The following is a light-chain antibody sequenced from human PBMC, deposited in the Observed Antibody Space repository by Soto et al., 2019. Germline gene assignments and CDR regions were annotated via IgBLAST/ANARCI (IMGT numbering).Light chain of an antibody. J-gene: IGLJ3*02. CDR1: TSNIANNY. CDR2: ENN. V-gene: IGLV1-51*02. Sequence: QSVLTQPPSMSAAPGQKVTISCSGSTSNIANNYVSWYQQLPGTAPKVLIYENNKRPSGIPDRFSGSKSGTSATLGITGLQTGDEADYYCQTWDGSLGAGVFGGGTQLTVL. CDR3: QTWDGSLGAGV.